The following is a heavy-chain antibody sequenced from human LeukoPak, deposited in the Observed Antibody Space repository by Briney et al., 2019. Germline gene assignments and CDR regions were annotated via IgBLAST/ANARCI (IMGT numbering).Heavy chain of an antibody. V-gene: IGHV3-11*04. CDR3: ARVLPSSWFFFDY. D-gene: IGHD6-13*01. Sequence: PGGSLRLACAASGFTFNNAWMSWVRQAPGKGLERVSYISTSGRTTYYADSVKGRFTISRDNAKNSLSLQMNSLRAEDTAVYYCARVLPSSWFFFDYWGQGTLVTVSS. CDR1: GFTFNNAW. CDR2: ISTSGRTT. J-gene: IGHJ4*02.